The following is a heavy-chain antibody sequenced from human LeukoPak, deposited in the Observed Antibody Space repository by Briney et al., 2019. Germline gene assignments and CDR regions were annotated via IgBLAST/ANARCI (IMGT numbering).Heavy chain of an antibody. Sequence: PGGSLRLSCATSGFIFSGYYMSWIRQAPRKGLEWVSYISGSGNDISYADSVKGRFTISRDNAKGSLYLQMNSLRAADTAVYYCGTHAGRTGSDDWGQGTLVTVSS. J-gene: IGHJ4*02. D-gene: IGHD3/OR15-3a*01. CDR2: ISGSGNDI. CDR1: GFIFSGYY. CDR3: GTHAGRTGSDD. V-gene: IGHV3-11*01.